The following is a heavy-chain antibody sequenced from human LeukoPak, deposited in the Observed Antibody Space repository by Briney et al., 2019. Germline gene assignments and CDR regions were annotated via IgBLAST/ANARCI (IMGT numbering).Heavy chain of an antibody. J-gene: IGHJ6*02. CDR1: GGSISSDSYY. V-gene: IGHV4-39*01. D-gene: IGHD6-19*01. CDR3: GRHFSRGWTYHFGMDV. CDR2: AYHSGGT. Sequence: PSETLSLDCTVSGGSISSDSYYWGWIRQPPGKGLEWIGSAYHSGGTYYPSSLKSRVTVSVDTSKNQFSLKLNSVTDADTAVYHCGRHFSRGWTYHFGMDVWGQGTTVTVSS.